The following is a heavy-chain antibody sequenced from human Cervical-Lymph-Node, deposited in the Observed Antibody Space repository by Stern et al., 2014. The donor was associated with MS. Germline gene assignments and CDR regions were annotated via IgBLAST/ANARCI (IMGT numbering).Heavy chain of an antibody. V-gene: IGHV1-69*06. D-gene: IGHD6-19*01. Sequence: VQLVQFGAEVKKPGSSVRVSCNASGGTFSSYAINWVRQAPGHGLQWMVGIIPMLGTNYARQFQARVTITADKSTNTVHMELSSLTFDDTAVYYCARTRSSGWFDGFDTWGQGTLVTVSS. CDR3: ARTRSSGWFDGFDT. CDR1: GGTFSSYA. CDR2: IIPMLGT. J-gene: IGHJ3*02.